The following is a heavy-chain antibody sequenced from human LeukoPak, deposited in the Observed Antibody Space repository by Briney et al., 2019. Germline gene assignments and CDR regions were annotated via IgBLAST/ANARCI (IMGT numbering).Heavy chain of an antibody. V-gene: IGHV3-23*01. D-gene: IGHD3-22*01. CDR2: ISGSGDNT. CDR3: AKEPPSRYSSGYYVY. J-gene: IGHJ4*02. Sequence: GGSLRLSCAASGFTFSTYGMSWVRQAPGKGLEWVSGISGSGDNTHYADSVKGRFTISRDNSKNTLYLQMNSLRAEDTAVYYCAKEPPSRYSSGYYVYWGQGTLVTVSS. CDR1: GFTFSTYG.